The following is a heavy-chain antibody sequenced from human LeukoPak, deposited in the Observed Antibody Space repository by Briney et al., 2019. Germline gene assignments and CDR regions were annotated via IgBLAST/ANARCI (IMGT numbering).Heavy chain of an antibody. Sequence: ASVTVSCKASGGTFSSYAINWVRQAPGQGLEWMGWINTKTGNPTYAPGFTGRSVFSLETSVTTAHLQISSLKAEDTAVYYCGRGRGPHLNNGKYFFVDYWGQGTRVTVSS. CDR2: INTKTGNP. V-gene: IGHV7-4-1*02. D-gene: IGHD2/OR15-2a*01. CDR1: GGTFSSYA. CDR3: GRGRGPHLNNGKYFFVDY. J-gene: IGHJ4*02.